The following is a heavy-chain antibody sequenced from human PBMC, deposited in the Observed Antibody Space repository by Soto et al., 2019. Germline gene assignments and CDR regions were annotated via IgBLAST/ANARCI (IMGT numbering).Heavy chain of an antibody. V-gene: IGHV3-30-3*01. CDR2: ISFDGTKK. CDR1: GFTFNIYA. D-gene: IGHD4-17*01. J-gene: IGHJ6*02. Sequence: GGSLRLSCAASGFTFNIYALHWVRQAPGKGLEWVAVISFDGTKKYYSDSVKGRLTISRDNLKNTLYLQMNNLRVEDAALYFCAREDDYGYSYINYGLDVWGQGTRVTVSS. CDR3: AREDDYGYSYINYGLDV.